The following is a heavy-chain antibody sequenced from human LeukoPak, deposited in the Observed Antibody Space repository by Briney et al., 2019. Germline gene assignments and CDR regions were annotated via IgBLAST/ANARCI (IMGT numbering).Heavy chain of an antibody. Sequence: PGGSLRLSCAASGFTVSSNYMSWVRQPPGKGLEWIGEINHSGSTNYNPSLKSRVTISVDTSKNQFSLKLSSVTAADTAVYYCASQRGVRYFDWLAFDYWGQGTLVTVSS. CDR2: INHSGST. V-gene: IGHV4-34*01. CDR1: GFTVSSNY. J-gene: IGHJ4*02. CDR3: ASQRGVRYFDWLAFDY. D-gene: IGHD3-9*01.